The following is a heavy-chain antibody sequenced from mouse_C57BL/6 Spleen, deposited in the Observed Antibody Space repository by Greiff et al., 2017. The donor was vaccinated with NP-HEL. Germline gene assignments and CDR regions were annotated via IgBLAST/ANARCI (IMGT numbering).Heavy chain of an antibody. CDR3: AKKGGPALYAMDY. Sequence: VKLQESGPGLVQPSQSLSITCTVSGFSLTSYGVHWVRQSPGKGLEWLGVIWRGGSTDYNAAFMSRLSITKDNSKSQVFFKMNSLQADDTAIYYCAKKGGPALYAMDYWGQGTSVTVSS. J-gene: IGHJ4*01. V-gene: IGHV2-5*01. CDR2: IWRGGST. CDR1: GFSLTSYG.